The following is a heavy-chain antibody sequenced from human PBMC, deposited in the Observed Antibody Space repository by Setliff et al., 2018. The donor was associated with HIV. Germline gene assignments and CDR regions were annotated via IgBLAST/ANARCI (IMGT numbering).Heavy chain of an antibody. CDR3: ARDRILWFGELSGAFDI. CDR1: GYTFTSYA. V-gene: IGHV7-4-1*02. CDR2: INTNTGNP. J-gene: IGHJ3*02. Sequence: ASVKVSCKASGYTFTSYAMNWVRQAPGQGLEWMGWINTNTGNPTYAQGFTGRFVFSLDTAVSTAYLQISSLKAEDSAGYYCARDRILWFGELSGAFDIWGQGTMVTV. D-gene: IGHD3-10*01.